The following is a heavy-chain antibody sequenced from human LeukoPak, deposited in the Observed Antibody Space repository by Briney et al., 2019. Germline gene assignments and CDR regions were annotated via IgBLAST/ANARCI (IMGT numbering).Heavy chain of an antibody. D-gene: IGHD2-15*01. Sequence: GSVKVSCKASGYTFTIFHIHWVRQAPGQGLEWMGMINPSDGSTNYAQKFQGRVTMTTDTSTSTAYMELRSLRSDDTAVYYCARDPPRIVVVVAATNYYGMDVWGQGTTVTVSS. V-gene: IGHV1-46*01. J-gene: IGHJ6*02. CDR3: ARDPPRIVVVVAATNYYGMDV. CDR1: GYTFTIFH. CDR2: INPSDGST.